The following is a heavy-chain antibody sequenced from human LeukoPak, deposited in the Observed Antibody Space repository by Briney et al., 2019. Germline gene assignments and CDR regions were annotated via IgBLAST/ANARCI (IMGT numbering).Heavy chain of an antibody. J-gene: IGHJ5*02. CDR3: ARGPYYDSSGYYQGWFDP. CDR1: GGTFSSYA. CDR2: IIPILGIA. V-gene: IGHV1-69*04. Sequence: ASVKVSCKASGGTFSSYAISWVRQAPGQGLEWVGRIIPILGIANYAQKFQGRVTITADKSTSTAYMELSSLRSEDTAVYYCARGPYYDSSGYYQGWFDPWGQGTLVTVSS. D-gene: IGHD3-22*01.